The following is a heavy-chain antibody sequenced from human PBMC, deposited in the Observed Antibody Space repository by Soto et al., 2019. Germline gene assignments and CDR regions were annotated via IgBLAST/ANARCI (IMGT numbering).Heavy chain of an antibody. CDR3: ARGRRGAAIGDCSGGSCYSGLNFDY. Sequence: SETLSLTCAVYGGSFSGYYWSWIRQPPGKGLEWIGEINHSGSTNYNPSLKSRVTISVDTSKNQFSLKLSSMTAADTAVYYCARGRRGAAIGDCSGGSCYSGLNFDYWGQGTLVTVSS. V-gene: IGHV4-34*01. CDR2: INHSGST. D-gene: IGHD2-15*01. CDR1: GGSFSGYY. J-gene: IGHJ4*02.